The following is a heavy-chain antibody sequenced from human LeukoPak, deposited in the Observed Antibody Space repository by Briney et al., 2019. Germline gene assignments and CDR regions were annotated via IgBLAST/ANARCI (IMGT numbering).Heavy chain of an antibody. V-gene: IGHV3-43*02. CDR3: AKDIGEQWFFDY. CDR1: GFTFDDSA. J-gene: IGHJ4*02. D-gene: IGHD3-10*01. Sequence: PGGSLRLSCATSGFTFDDSAMHWVRQAPGKGLEWVSLISGDGGSTYYADSVKGRFTISRDSSKNSLYLQMNSLRTEDTALYYCAKDIGEQWFFDYWGQGTLVTVSS. CDR2: ISGDGGST.